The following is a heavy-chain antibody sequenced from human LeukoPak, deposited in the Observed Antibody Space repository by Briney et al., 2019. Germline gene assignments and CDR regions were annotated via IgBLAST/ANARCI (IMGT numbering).Heavy chain of an antibody. Sequence: GASVKVSCKASGYCFTAFYLHWVRQAPGQELEWMGWIHPRSGDTTYAQKFQGRVTLTRDTSISTAYMDLSSLRSDDTAVYYCARDGDYGTGSYYRGCIDSWGQGTPVTVSP. V-gene: IGHV1-2*02. D-gene: IGHD3-10*01. J-gene: IGHJ4*02. CDR2: IHPRSGDT. CDR1: GYCFTAFY. CDR3: ARDGDYGTGSYYRGCIDS.